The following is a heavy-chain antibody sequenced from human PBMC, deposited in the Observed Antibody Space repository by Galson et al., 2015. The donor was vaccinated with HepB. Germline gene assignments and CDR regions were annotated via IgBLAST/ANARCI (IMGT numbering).Heavy chain of an antibody. Sequence: SLRLSCAASRFSFSTNNMHWVRQAPVKGLEWLAIISPDGNTAFYADSVKGRFTISRDNSKSTLFLQVDSLRPEDTAVYYCARDFKWNYDHWGQGTLVTVSS. CDR2: ISPDGNTA. D-gene: IGHD1-1*01. CDR1: RFSFSTNN. J-gene: IGHJ4*02. V-gene: IGHV3-30-3*01. CDR3: ARDFKWNYDH.